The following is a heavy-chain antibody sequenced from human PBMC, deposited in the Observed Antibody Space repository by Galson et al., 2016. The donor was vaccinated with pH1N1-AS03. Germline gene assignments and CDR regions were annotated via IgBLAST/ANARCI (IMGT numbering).Heavy chain of an antibody. CDR2: SGTAGDT. Sequence: SLRLSCAGAGFTFSSHDMYWVRQPPGKGLEWVSASGTAGDTYYEGSVKGRFTISRENAKNSLYLQMNSLRARDTDVYYCARGKEGYFYGMDVWGQGTTVTVSS. D-gene: IGHD3-10*01. J-gene: IGHJ6*02. CDR3: ARGKEGYFYGMDV. V-gene: IGHV3-13*01. CDR1: GFTFSSHD.